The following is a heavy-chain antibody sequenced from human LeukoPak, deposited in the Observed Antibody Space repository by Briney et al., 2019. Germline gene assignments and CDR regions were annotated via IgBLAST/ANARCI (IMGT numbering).Heavy chain of an antibody. J-gene: IGHJ4*02. CDR2: INPNSGGT. CDR3: ARDSIEYYYGSGSYYN. D-gene: IGHD3-10*01. Sequence: ASVKVSCKASGYTFTRYYMHWVRQAPGQGLEWMGWINPNSGGTNYAQKLQGRVTMTTDTSTSTAYMELRSLRSDDTAVYYCARDSIEYYYGSGSYYNWGQGTLVTVSS. CDR1: GYTFTRYY. V-gene: IGHV1-2*02.